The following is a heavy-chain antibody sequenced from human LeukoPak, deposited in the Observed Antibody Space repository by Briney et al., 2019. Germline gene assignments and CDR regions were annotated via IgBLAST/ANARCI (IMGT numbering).Heavy chain of an antibody. CDR2: IKQDGSEK. CDR1: GFTFSAFA. CDR3: ARDVSTVTYYYYYYMDV. J-gene: IGHJ6*03. D-gene: IGHD4-17*01. Sequence: GGSLRLSCAASGFTFSAFAMIWVRQPPGKGLEWVANIKQDGSEKYYVDSVKGRFTISRNNAKNSLYLQMNSLRAEDTAVYYCARDVSTVTYYYYYYMDVWGKGTTVTVSS. V-gene: IGHV3-7*01.